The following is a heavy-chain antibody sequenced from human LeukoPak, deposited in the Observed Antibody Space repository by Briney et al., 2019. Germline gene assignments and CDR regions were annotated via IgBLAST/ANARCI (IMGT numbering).Heavy chain of an antibody. CDR1: GYSFTSYW. V-gene: IGHV5-51*01. CDR3: ARWRWRGGSYWWGNWFDP. Sequence: GESLKISCKGSGYSFTSYWIGWVRPMPGKGLEWMGIIYPGDSDTRYSPSFQGQVTISADKSISTAYLQWSSLKASDTAMYYCARWRWRGGSYWWGNWFDPWGQGTLVTVSS. CDR2: IYPGDSDT. D-gene: IGHD1-26*01. J-gene: IGHJ5*02.